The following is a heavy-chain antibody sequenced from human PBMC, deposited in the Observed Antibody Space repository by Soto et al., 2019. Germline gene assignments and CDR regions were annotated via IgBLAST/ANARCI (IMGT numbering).Heavy chain of an antibody. CDR3: ARDDSGYASV. V-gene: IGHV4-34*01. CDR2: INHSGST. J-gene: IGHJ4*02. CDR1: GGSFSGYY. Sequence: SETLSLTCAVYGGSFSGYYWSWIRQPPGKGLEWIGEINHSGSTNYNPSLKSRVTISVDTSKNQFSLKLSSVTAADTAVYYCARDDSGYASVWGQGTLVTVSS. D-gene: IGHD5-12*01.